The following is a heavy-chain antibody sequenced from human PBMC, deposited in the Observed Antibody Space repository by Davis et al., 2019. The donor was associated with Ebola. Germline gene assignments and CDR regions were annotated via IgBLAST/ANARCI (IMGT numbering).Heavy chain of an antibody. D-gene: IGHD2-15*01. V-gene: IGHV3-7*01. Sequence: GESLKISCASSGFTFSSYWMSWVRQAPGKGLEWVANIKQDGSEKYYVDSVKGRFTISRDNAKNSLYLQMNSLRAEDTAVYYCAREGGSGVVVVAATFDYWGQATLVTVSS. CDR1: GFTFSSYW. CDR3: AREGGSGVVVVAATFDY. J-gene: IGHJ4*02. CDR2: IKQDGSEK.